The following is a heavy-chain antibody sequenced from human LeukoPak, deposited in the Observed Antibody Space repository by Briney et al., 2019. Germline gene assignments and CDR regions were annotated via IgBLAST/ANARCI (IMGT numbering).Heavy chain of an antibody. CDR3: ARFRILTTHFDY. J-gene: IGHJ4*02. CDR1: GGSISSSGYY. V-gene: IGHV4-39*01. D-gene: IGHD4-11*01. Sequence: PSETLSLTCTVSGGSISSSGYYWGWIRQPPGKGLEWIGTIYYSGSTYYNPSLKSRVTISVDTSKNQFSLKLSSVTAADTAVYYCARFRILTTHFDYWGQGTLVTVSS. CDR2: IYYSGST.